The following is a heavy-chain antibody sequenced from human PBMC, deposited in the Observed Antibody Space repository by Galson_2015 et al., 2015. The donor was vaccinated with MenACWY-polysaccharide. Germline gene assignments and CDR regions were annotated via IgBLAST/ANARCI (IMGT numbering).Heavy chain of an antibody. D-gene: IGHD1-14*01. CDR1: GYTLTELS. J-gene: IGHJ6*02. Sequence: SVKVSCKVSGYTLTELSMHWVRQAPGKGLEWMGGFDPEDGETIYAQKFQGRVTMTEDTSTDTAYMELSSLRSEDTAVYYCATRDRNNYYYGMDVRGQGTTVTVSS. CDR2: FDPEDGET. V-gene: IGHV1-24*01. CDR3: ATRDRNNYYYGMDV.